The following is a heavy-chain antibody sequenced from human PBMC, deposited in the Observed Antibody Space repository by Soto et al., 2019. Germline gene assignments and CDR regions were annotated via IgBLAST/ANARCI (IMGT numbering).Heavy chain of an antibody. D-gene: IGHD6-13*01. CDR2: IKEDGSEK. Sequence: AXESLRLSCAASGFTFSSDWLTWVRQAPGKGLEWVANIKEDGSEKYYVDSVKGRFTISRDNAEKSLYLQMNSLRAEDSAVYYCARGIQQLDSWGQGTTVTVSS. CDR1: GFTFSSDW. CDR3: ARGIQQLDS. V-gene: IGHV3-7*03. J-gene: IGHJ6*02.